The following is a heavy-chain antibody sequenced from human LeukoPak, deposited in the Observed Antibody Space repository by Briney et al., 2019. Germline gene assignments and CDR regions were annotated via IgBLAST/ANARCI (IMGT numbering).Heavy chain of an antibody. CDR2: ISSSSSYI. J-gene: IGHJ4*02. CDR3: AHSSSWRGSEFDY. D-gene: IGHD6-13*01. CDR1: GFTFSSYS. V-gene: IGHV3-21*01. Sequence: GGSLRLSCAASGFTFSSYSMSWVRQAPGKGLEWVSSISSSSSYIYYADSVKGRFTISRDNAKNSLYLQMNSLRAEDTAVYYCAHSSSWRGSEFDYWGQGTLVTVSS.